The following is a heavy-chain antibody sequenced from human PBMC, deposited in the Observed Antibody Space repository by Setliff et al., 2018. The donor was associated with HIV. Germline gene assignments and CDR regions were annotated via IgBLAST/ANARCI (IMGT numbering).Heavy chain of an antibody. Sequence: SETLSLTCTVSGGSINSDSYNYYWSWIRQPAGRGLEWIGHVYSSGTTSYKPSLKSRVTISLDASKNQFSLKLSSVTAADTAVYYCARRSVTYYYDSSGYYDGAFDIWGQGTMVTVSS. V-gene: IGHV4-61*09. CDR3: ARRSVTYYYDSSGYYDGAFDI. D-gene: IGHD3-22*01. CDR2: VYSSGTT. J-gene: IGHJ3*02. CDR1: GGSINSDSYNYY.